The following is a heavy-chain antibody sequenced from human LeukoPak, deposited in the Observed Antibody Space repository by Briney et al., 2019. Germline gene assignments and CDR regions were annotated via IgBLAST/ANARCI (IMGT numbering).Heavy chain of an antibody. Sequence: ASVKVSCKASGYTFTGYYMHWLRQARGQGLEGMGRINPNSGGTNYAQKFQGRVTMTRDTSISTAYMELSRLRSDDTAVYYCARMDIVVVVAATRYYYYYMDVWGKGTTVTVSS. CDR1: GYTFTGYY. D-gene: IGHD2-15*01. CDR3: ARMDIVVVVAATRYYYYYMDV. V-gene: IGHV1-2*06. J-gene: IGHJ6*03. CDR2: INPNSGGT.